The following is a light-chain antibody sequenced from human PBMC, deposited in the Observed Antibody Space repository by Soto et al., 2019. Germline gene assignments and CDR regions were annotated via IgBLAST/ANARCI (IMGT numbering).Light chain of an antibody. CDR2: GAS. Sequence: EIVLTQSPGTLSLSPGERATLSCRASQSVSSSYLAWYQQKPGQAPRLLIYGASTRATGIPDRFSGSGSGTDFTLTISSLEPADFAMFYCQQYASSPKTFGQGTKVEIK. V-gene: IGKV3-20*01. J-gene: IGKJ1*01. CDR3: QQYASSPKT. CDR1: QSVSSSY.